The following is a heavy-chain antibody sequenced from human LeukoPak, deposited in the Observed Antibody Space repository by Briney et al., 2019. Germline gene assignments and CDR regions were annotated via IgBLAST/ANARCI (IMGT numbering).Heavy chain of an antibody. CDR2: ISYDGSKK. CDR1: GFTITNHG. V-gene: IGHV3-30*03. D-gene: IGHD6-19*01. J-gene: IGHJ3*02. Sequence: GGSLRLSCAASGFTITNHGIHWVRQVPGKGLEWVTVISYDGSKKYYAESVKGRFTISRDTSKNAVYLQMDSLRPEDTALYYCARDRPWLGIINSDSDIWGLGTMVTVSS. CDR3: ARDRPWLGIINSDSDI.